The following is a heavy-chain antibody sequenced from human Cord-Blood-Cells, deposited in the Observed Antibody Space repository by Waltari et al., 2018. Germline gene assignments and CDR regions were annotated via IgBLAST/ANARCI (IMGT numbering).Heavy chain of an antibody. CDR1: GGSISSTSYY. CDR3: ARSIAVAGTYFQH. V-gene: IGHV4-39*07. D-gene: IGHD6-19*01. CDR2: IYYSGST. J-gene: IGHJ1*01. Sequence: QLQLQASGPGLVKPSETLSLTCTVSGGSISSTSYYWGWIRQPPGKGLEWIGSIYYSGSTYYNPSLKSRVTISVDTSKNQFSLKLSSVTAADTAVYYCARSIAVAGTYFQHWGQGTLVTVSS.